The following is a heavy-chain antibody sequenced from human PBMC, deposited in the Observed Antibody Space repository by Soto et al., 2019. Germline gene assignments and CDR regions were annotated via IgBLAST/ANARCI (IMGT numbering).Heavy chain of an antibody. CDR2: ISAYNGNT. V-gene: IGHV1-18*01. Sequence: ASVKVSCKASGYTFTSYGISWVRQAPGQGLEWMGWISAYNGNTNYAQKLQGRVTMTTDPSTSTAYMELRSLRSDDTAVYYCARAPLGYCSSTSCYPGDFDYWGQGTLVTVSS. J-gene: IGHJ4*02. CDR1: GYTFTSYG. CDR3: ARAPLGYCSSTSCYPGDFDY. D-gene: IGHD2-2*01.